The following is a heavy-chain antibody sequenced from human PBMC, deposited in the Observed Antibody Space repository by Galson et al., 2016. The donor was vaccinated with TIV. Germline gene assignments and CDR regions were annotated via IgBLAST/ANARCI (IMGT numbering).Heavy chain of an antibody. D-gene: IGHD5-12*01. CDR3: ARDIGGYDFDY. CDR1: GGSMRDSY. J-gene: IGHJ4*02. V-gene: IGHV4-59*01. Sequence: ETLSLTCTVSGGSMRDSYWSWIRQTPGKGLEWIGYVYYTGGTKYNPSLKSRVTISVDTSKNQFSLRLSSVTAADTAMYYCARDIGGYDFDYRGQGTLVAVSS. CDR2: VYYTGGT.